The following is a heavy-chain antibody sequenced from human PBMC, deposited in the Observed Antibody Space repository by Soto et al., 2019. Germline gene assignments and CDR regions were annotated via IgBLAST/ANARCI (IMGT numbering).Heavy chain of an antibody. Sequence: SETLSLPCAFYGGSFSCYYWSWSLQPPGKGLEWIGEINHSGSTNYNPSLKSRVTISVDTSKNQFSLKLSSVTAAETAVYYCARGAARRRGDAFDIWGQGTMVTVSS. CDR3: ARGAARRRGDAFDI. CDR2: INHSGST. J-gene: IGHJ3*02. V-gene: IGHV4-34*01. CDR1: GGSFSCYY. D-gene: IGHD6-6*01.